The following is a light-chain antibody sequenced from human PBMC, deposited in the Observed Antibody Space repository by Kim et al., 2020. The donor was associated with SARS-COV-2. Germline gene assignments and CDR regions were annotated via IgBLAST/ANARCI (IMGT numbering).Light chain of an antibody. CDR2: EVT. Sequence: QSALTQPASVSGSPRPSITISCTGTSSDVGSYNLVSWYQHHPGKAPKLMLYEVTKRPSGVSDLFSGSKSGNTASLTISGLQAEYEADYYCFSYGDTVRFGTGTNVTVL. CDR1: SSDVGSYNL. CDR3: FSYGDTVR. V-gene: IGLV2-23*02. J-gene: IGLJ1*01.